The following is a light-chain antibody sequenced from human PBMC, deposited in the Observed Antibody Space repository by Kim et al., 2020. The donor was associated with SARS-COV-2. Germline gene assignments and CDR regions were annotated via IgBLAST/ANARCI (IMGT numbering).Light chain of an antibody. CDR1: SRRDYY. Sequence: ALGPTVRITCQRDSRRDYYASWYQQRAGQAPVLVAYGKNNRPSGIPARFSGSNSRDTASLTISGAQAEDEADYYCSSRDSNGDHVLFRGGTQLTVL. J-gene: IGLJ2*01. CDR3: SSRDSNGDHVL. V-gene: IGLV3-19*01. CDR2: GKN.